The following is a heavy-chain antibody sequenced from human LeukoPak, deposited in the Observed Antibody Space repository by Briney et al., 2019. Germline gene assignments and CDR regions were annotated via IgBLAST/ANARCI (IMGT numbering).Heavy chain of an antibody. V-gene: IGHV4-30-2*01. CDR3: ARHDDDSSGYYYVYAFDI. J-gene: IGHJ3*02. Sequence: SQTLSLTCTVSGGSISSGGYYWSWIRQPPGKGLEWIGYIYHSGSTYYNPSLKSRVTISVDRSKNQFSLKLSSVTAADTAVYYCARHDDDSSGYYYVYAFDIWGQGTMVTVSS. CDR2: IYHSGST. D-gene: IGHD3-22*01. CDR1: GGSISSGGYY.